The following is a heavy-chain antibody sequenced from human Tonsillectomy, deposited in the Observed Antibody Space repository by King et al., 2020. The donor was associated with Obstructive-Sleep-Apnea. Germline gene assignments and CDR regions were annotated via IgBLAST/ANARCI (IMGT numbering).Heavy chain of an antibody. V-gene: IGHV4-39*07. Sequence: QLQLQESGPGLVKPSETLSLTCTVSGGSISSSGYYWGWIRQPPGKGLEWIGRIYYSGGTYYNPPLKSRVTISVDTSKNQFSLKLSSVTAADTAVYYCAKISNWYSGVDYWGQGTLVTVSS. D-gene: IGHD1-26*01. J-gene: IGHJ4*02. CDR3: AKISNWYSGVDY. CDR2: IYYSGGT. CDR1: GGSISSSGYY.